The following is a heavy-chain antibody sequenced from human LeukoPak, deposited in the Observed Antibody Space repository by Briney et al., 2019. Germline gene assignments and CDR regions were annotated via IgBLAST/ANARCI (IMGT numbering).Heavy chain of an antibody. CDR2: INPSGGST. J-gene: IGHJ4*02. CDR3: ARDPTYYYDSSGYMVYYFDY. D-gene: IGHD3-22*01. CDR1: GYTFTDYY. V-gene: IGHV1-46*01. Sequence: ASVKVSCKASGYTFTDYYMHWVRQAPGQGLEWMGIINPSGGSTSYAQKFQGRVTMTRDTSTSTVYMELSSLRSEDTAVYYCARDPTYYYDSSGYMVYYFDYWGQGTLVTVSS.